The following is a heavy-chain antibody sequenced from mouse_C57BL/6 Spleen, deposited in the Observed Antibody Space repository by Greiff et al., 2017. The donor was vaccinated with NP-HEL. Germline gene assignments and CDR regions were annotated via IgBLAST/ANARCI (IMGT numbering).Heavy chain of an antibody. Sequence: QVQLKESGPGLVAPSQSLSITCTVSGFSLTSYGVDWVRQSPGQGLEWLGVIWGVGSTNYNSALKSRLSISKDNSKGQVFLKMNSLQTDDTAMYYCASGGTRFAYWGQGTLVTVSA. V-gene: IGHV2-6*01. CDR1: GFSLTSYG. J-gene: IGHJ3*01. CDR2: IWGVGST. D-gene: IGHD3-3*01. CDR3: ASGGTRFAY.